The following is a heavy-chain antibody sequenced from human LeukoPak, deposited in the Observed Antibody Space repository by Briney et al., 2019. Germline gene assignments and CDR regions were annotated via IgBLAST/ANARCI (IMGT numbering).Heavy chain of an antibody. CDR2: IIAVFGKA. V-gene: IGHV1-69*01. J-gene: IGHJ1*01. CDR3: ARGLYYYEEYFQH. D-gene: IGHD3-22*01. Sequence: GSSVRVSCKASGGIFNTYAISWVRQAPGQGLEWMGGIIAVFGKATYAEKFQGRVIITADDSTSIVYLELSRLTSEGTAVYYCARGLYYYEEYFQHWGLGTLVTVSS. CDR1: GGIFNTYA.